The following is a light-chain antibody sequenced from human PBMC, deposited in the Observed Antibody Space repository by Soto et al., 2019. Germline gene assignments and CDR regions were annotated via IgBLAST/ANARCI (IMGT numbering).Light chain of an antibody. J-gene: IGKJ1*01. V-gene: IGKV3-20*01. CDR1: QSVSSSY. CDR3: QNYGSSPRT. Sequence: EIVLTQSPGTLSLSPGEGATLSCRASQSVSSSYLAWYQQKPGQAPRLLIYGASSRAAGIPDRFSGSGSGTDFTLTISRLEPDDFAVYYCQNYGSSPRTFGQGTKVEIK. CDR2: GAS.